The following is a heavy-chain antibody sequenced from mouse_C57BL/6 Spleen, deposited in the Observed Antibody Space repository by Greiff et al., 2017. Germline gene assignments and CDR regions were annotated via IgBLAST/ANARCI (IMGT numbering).Heavy chain of an antibody. CDR2: INPNYGTT. J-gene: IGHJ2*01. V-gene: IGHV1-39*01. CDR3: ASVITTVVANDYFDY. CDR1: GYSFTDYN. D-gene: IGHD1-1*01. Sequence: EVHLVESGPELVKPGASVKISCKASGYSFTDYNMNWVKQSNGKSLEWIGVINPNYGTTSYNQKFKGKATLTVDQSSSTAYMQLNSLTSEDSAVYYCASVITTVVANDYFDYWGQGTTLTVSS.